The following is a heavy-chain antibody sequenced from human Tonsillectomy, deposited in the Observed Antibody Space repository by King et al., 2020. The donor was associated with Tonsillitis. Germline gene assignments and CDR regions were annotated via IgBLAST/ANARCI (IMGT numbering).Heavy chain of an antibody. V-gene: IGHV4-31*03. CDR1: GGAISGGDHY. D-gene: IGHD2-15*01. CDR2: IYHSGNT. Sequence: VQLQESGPGLVKPSQTLSLTCTVSGGAISGGDHYWSWLRQHPGKGLEWVGVIYHSGNTYYNPALKSRLPISVDTSKNQFSLKLTSLTAADTAVYYCSKYEGGVFDPWGQGTLVTVSS. CDR3: SKYEGGVFDP. J-gene: IGHJ5*02.